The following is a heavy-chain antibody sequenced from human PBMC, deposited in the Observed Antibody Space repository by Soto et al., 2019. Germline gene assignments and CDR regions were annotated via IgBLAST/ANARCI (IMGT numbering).Heavy chain of an antibody. CDR2: IDPGDSYT. CDR1: GYSFTSYW. J-gene: IGHJ4*02. CDR3: ASSSRSRKAGDYYFDY. V-gene: IGHV5-10-1*01. D-gene: IGHD3-10*01. Sequence: GESLKISCKGSGYSFTSYWITWVRQMPEKGLEWMGKIDPGDSYTSYSPSFQGHVTVSADRSISTAYLQWSSLKASDTAMYYCASSSRSRKAGDYYFDYGGQGTRVTVS.